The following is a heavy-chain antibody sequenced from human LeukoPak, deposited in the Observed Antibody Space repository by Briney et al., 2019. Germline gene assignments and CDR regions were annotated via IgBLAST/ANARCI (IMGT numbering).Heavy chain of an antibody. CDR3: AREKLSGNYSDAFDI. CDR2: INPKSGGT. D-gene: IGHD3-3*01. CDR1: GYTFTAFY. V-gene: IGHV1-2*02. J-gene: IGHJ3*02. Sequence: VASVKVSCKASGYTFTAFYMHWVRQAPGQGLQWMGWINPKSGGTNYAQQFQGRVTMIRDTSISTAYMELSRLTSDDAAVYYCAREKLSGNYSDAFDIWGQGTMVTVSS.